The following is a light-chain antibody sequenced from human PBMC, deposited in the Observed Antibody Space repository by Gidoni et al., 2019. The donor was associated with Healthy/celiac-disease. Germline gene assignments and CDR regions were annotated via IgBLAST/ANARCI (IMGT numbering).Light chain of an antibody. CDR2: PAS. CDR1: QSISSS. V-gene: IGKV1-39*01. Sequence: IQMTQSPSSLSASVGDRVTITCRASQSISSSLNWYQQKPGKAPKLLIYPASSLQSGVPSRFSGSGSGTDYTLTISSLQPEDFATYYCQQSYGTPPVTFGGXTKVEIK. J-gene: IGKJ4*01. CDR3: QQSYGTPPVT.